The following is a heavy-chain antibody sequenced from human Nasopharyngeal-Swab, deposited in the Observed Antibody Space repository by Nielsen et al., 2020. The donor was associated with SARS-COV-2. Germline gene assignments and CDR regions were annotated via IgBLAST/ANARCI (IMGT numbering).Heavy chain of an antibody. CDR1: GFTFSSYA. Sequence: GESLKISCAASGFTFSSYAMHWVRQAPGKGLEWVAVISYDGSNKYYADSVKGRFTISRDNSKNTLYLQMNSLRAEDTAVYYCARDGDSYRSYYMDVWGKGTTVTASS. CDR2: ISYDGSNK. J-gene: IGHJ6*03. CDR3: ARDGDSYRSYYMDV. D-gene: IGHD5-18*01. V-gene: IGHV3-30-3*01.